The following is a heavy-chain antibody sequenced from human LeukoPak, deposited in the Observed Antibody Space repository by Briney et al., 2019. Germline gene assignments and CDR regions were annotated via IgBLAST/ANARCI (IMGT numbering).Heavy chain of an antibody. V-gene: IGHV3-23*01. CDR2: ISSTGRTI. Sequence: GGSLRLSCAAFGFTFTNYGFSWVRQVPGKGLEWVSAISSTGRTIYYAESVKGRFTISRDDSKNTVYLQMNSLRAEDTAVYYCAKRHGLIDTRHFDYWGQETLVTISS. D-gene: IGHD3-22*01. CDR1: GFTFTNYG. CDR3: AKRHGLIDTRHFDY. J-gene: IGHJ4*02.